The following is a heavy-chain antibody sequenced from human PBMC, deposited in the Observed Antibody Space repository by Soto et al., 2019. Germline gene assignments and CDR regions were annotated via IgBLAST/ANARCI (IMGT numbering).Heavy chain of an antibody. V-gene: IGHV4-31*03. CDR2: IYYSGST. CDR3: ARTNHYDILTGFDY. CDR1: GGSISSGVYY. J-gene: IGHJ4*02. D-gene: IGHD3-9*01. Sequence: SETLSLTCTVSGGSISSGVYYWSWIRQHPGKGLEWIGYIYYSGSTYYNPSLKSRVTISVDTSKNQFSLKLSSVTAADTAVYYCARTNHYDILTGFDYWGQGTLVTVSS.